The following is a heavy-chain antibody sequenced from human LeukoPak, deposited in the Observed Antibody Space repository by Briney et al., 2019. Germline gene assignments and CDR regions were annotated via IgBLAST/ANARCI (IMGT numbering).Heavy chain of an antibody. Sequence: ASVKVSCKASGYTFTGYYMHWVRQAPGQGLEWMGWINPNSGGTNYAQKFQGRVAMTRDTSISTAYVELSRLRSDDTAVYYCASVGYSSSWYGYYYYYMDVWGKGTTVTVSS. CDR3: ASVGYSSSWYGYYYYYMDV. J-gene: IGHJ6*03. D-gene: IGHD6-13*01. CDR1: GYTFTGYY. V-gene: IGHV1-2*02. CDR2: INPNSGGT.